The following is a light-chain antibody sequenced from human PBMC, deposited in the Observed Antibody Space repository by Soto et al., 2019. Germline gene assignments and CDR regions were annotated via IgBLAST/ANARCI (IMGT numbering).Light chain of an antibody. CDR3: AAWDDSRYGVV. Sequence: QSVLTQSPSASGTPGHRVIIACSGSSSNIGSNPVNWYRHLPGAAPKLLIVRSVQRPSGVPDRFSGSKSGTTAALSISGLQSGDEAAYYCAAWDDSRYGVVFGGGTKLTVL. J-gene: IGLJ2*01. V-gene: IGLV1-44*01. CDR2: RSV. CDR1: SSNIGSNP.